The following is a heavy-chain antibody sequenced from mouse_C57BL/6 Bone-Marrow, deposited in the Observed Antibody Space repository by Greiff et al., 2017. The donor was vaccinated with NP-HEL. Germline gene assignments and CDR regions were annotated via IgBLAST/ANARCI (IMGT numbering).Heavy chain of an antibody. CDR3: ASLITTVVADYAMDY. CDR1: GFSLTSYG. CDR2: IWRGGST. J-gene: IGHJ4*01. Sequence: VRREEAGPGLVQPSQSLSITCTVSGFSLTSYGVHWVRQSPGKGLEWLGVIWRGGSTDYNAAFMSRLSITKDNSKSQVFFKMNSLQADDTAIYYCASLITTVVADYAMDYWGQGTSVTVSS. D-gene: IGHD1-1*01. V-gene: IGHV2-5*01.